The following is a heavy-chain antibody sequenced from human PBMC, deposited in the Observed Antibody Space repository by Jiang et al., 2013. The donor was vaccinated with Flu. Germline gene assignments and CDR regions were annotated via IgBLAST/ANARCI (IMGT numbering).Heavy chain of an antibody. Sequence: VQLLESGGGLVQPGGSLRLSCAASGFAFSSFAMSWVRQAPGKGLEWVSSISNSGATTYYADSVKGRFTISRDNSQSTLYLQMNSLRAEDTAIYYCAKHDTGAYYCDWGQGTLVTVPS. J-gene: IGHJ4*02. D-gene: IGHD3-22*01. V-gene: IGHV3-23*01. CDR3: AKHDTGAYYCD. CDR2: ISNSGATT. CDR1: GFAFSSFA.